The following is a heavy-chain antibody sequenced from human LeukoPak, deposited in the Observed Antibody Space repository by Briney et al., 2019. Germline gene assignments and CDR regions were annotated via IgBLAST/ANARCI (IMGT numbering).Heavy chain of an antibody. CDR1: GFTFSSYD. V-gene: IGHV3-33*01. Sequence: PGGSLRLSCAASGFTFSSYDMHWVRQAPGKGLEWVAVIWYDGSNKYYADSVKGRFTISRDNSKNTLYLQMNSLRAEDTAVYYCARGRWLQIFDYWGQGTLVTVSS. CDR3: ARGRWLQIFDY. D-gene: IGHD5-24*01. J-gene: IGHJ4*02. CDR2: IWYDGSNK.